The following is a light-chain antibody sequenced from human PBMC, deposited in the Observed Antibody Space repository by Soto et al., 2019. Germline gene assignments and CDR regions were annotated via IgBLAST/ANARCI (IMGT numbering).Light chain of an antibody. CDR3: AAWDDSLNGRV. Sequence: QAVVTQPPSASGTHGQRVTISCSGSSSNIGSNTVNWYQQLPGTAPKLLIYSNNQRPSGVPDRFSGSKSGTSASLAISGLQSEDEADYYCAAWDDSLNGRVFGGGTKLTVL. CDR2: SNN. J-gene: IGLJ2*01. CDR1: SSNIGSNT. V-gene: IGLV1-44*01.